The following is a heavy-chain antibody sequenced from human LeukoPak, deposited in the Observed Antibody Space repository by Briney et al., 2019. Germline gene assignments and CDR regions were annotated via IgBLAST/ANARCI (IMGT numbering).Heavy chain of an antibody. CDR2: ISYDGSNK. CDR3: AKDLTGTTDY. D-gene: IGHD1-7*01. Sequence: GGSLRLYCAASGFTFSSYGMHWVRQAPGKGLEWVAVISYDGSNKYYADSVKGRFTISRDNSKNTLYLQTNSLRAEDTAVYYCAKDLTGTTDYWGQGTLVTVSS. CDR1: GFTFSSYG. V-gene: IGHV3-30*18. J-gene: IGHJ4*02.